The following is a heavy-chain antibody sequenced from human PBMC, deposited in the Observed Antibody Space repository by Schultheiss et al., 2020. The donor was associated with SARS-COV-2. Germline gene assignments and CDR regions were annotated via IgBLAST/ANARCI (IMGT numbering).Heavy chain of an antibody. Sequence: ASVKVSCKASGYTFTGYYMHWVRQAPGQGLEWMGIINPSGGSTSYAQKFQGRVTITADESTSTAYMELSSLRSEDTAVYYCASGDRYSNYYYYGMDVWGQGTTVTVSS. V-gene: IGHV1-46*01. CDR3: ASGDRYSNYYYYGMDV. J-gene: IGHJ6*02. D-gene: IGHD5-12*01. CDR2: INPSGGST. CDR1: GYTFTGYY.